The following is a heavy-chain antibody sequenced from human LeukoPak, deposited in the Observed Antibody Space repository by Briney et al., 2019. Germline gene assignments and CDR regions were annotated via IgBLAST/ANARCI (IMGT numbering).Heavy chain of an antibody. CDR2: IRYDGSNK. CDR3: AKDHRVLLWFGEFFDY. Sequence: GGSLRLSCAASGFTFSSYGMHWVRQAPGKGLEWVAFIRYDGSNKYYADSVKGRFTISRDNSKNTLYLQMNSLRAEDTAVYYCAKDHRVLLWFGEFFDYWGQGTLVTVSS. J-gene: IGHJ4*02. D-gene: IGHD3-10*01. CDR1: GFTFSSYG. V-gene: IGHV3-30*02.